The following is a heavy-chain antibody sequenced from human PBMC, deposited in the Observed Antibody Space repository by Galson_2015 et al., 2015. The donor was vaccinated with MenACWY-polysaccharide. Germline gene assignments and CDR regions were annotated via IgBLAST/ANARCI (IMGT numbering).Heavy chain of an antibody. V-gene: IGHV3-48*02. CDR2: VSSGSGTI. J-gene: IGHJ4*02. CDR3: ARVAYRSRAVDS. Sequence: SLRLSCAASGFTFSTYTMTWVRQAPGKGLEWVSSVSSGSGTIYYAESVKGRFTISRDNAQSTLYLQLNSLRDEDTAVYYCARVAYRSRAVDSWGQGTLVTVSS. CDR1: GFTFSTYT. D-gene: IGHD2-15*01.